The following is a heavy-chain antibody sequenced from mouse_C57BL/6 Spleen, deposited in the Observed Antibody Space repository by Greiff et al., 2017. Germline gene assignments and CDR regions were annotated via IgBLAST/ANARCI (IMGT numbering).Heavy chain of an antibody. Sequence: QVQLQQPGTELVKPGASVKLSCKASGYTFTSYWMHWVKQRPGQGLEWIGKINPSNGGTNYNEKFKSKATLTADKSSSTAYMQLSSLTSEYSAVYYCARSYYSDYAMDYWGQGTSVTVSS. J-gene: IGHJ4*01. CDR1: GYTFTSYW. CDR2: INPSNGGT. CDR3: ARSYYSDYAMDY. D-gene: IGHD2-12*01. V-gene: IGHV1-53*01.